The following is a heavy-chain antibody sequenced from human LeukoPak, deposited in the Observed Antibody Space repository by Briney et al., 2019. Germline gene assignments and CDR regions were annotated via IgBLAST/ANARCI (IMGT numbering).Heavy chain of an antibody. CDR2: ILGSGGRT. Sequence: PGGSLRLSCAASGFTFSSYAMSWVRQAPGKGLEWVSAILGSGGRTYYADSVKGRFTISRDNSKNTLYLQMNSLSAEDTAVYYCAKGGGYEAQYYYYYLDVWGKGTTVTISS. D-gene: IGHD5-12*01. CDR3: AKGGGYEAQYYYYYLDV. CDR1: GFTFSSYA. J-gene: IGHJ6*03. V-gene: IGHV3-23*01.